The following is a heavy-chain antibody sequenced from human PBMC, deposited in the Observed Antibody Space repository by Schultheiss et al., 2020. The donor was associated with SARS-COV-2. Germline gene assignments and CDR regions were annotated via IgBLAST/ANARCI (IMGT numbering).Heavy chain of an antibody. V-gene: IGHV3-9*01. D-gene: IGHD6-19*01. J-gene: IGHJ4*02. Sequence: GGSLRLSCAASGFTFDDYAMHWVRQAPGKGLEWVSGISWNSGSIGYADSVKGRFTISRDNAKNTLYLQMNSLRAEDTAVYYCARDFTDSSGWYDYWGQGTLVTVSS. CDR2: ISWNSGSI. CDR1: GFTFDDYA. CDR3: ARDFTDSSGWYDY.